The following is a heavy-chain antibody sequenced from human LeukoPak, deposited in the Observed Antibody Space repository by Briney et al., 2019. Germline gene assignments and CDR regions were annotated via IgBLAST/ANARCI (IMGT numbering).Heavy chain of an antibody. Sequence: PGESLRLSCAASGFAIRDTYMNWIRQAPGKGLEWVSYISRSGNVIYYTDSVKGRFTISRDNAKNSLYLQMNSLRTEDTAIYYCARLDYGAFDFWGQGTPVTVSS. CDR3: ARLDYGAFDF. CDR2: ISRSGNVI. D-gene: IGHD4-17*01. CDR1: GFAIRDTY. J-gene: IGHJ4*02. V-gene: IGHV3-11*01.